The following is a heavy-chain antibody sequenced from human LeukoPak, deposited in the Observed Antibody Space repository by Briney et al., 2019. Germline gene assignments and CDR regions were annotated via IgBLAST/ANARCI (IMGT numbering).Heavy chain of an antibody. CDR1: GGSISSYY. CDR3: ARGVYIAAAQYAY. CDR2: IYYSGTT. V-gene: IGHV4-59*01. J-gene: IGHJ4*02. D-gene: IGHD6-13*01. Sequence: SETLSLTCTVSGGSISSYYWSWIRQPPGKGLEWIGYIYYSGTTNYNPSLKSRVTTSVDTSKNQFSLKLSSVTAADTAVYYCARGVYIAAAQYAYWGQGTLVTVSS.